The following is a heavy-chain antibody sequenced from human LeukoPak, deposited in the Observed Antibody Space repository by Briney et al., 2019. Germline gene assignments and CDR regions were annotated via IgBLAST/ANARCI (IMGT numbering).Heavy chain of an antibody. Sequence: SETLSLTCTVSGGSISSYYWSWIRQPPGKGLEWIGYIYYSGSTNYNPSPKSRVTISVDTSKNQFSLKLSSVTAADTAVYYCARGYYYDSSGYYYDTFDYWGQGTLVTVSS. CDR1: GGSISSYY. D-gene: IGHD3-22*01. J-gene: IGHJ4*02. CDR2: IYYSGST. CDR3: ARGYYYDSSGYYYDTFDY. V-gene: IGHV4-59*01.